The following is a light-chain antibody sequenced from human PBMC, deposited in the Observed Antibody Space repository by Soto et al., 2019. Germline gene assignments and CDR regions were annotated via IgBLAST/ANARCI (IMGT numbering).Light chain of an antibody. CDR2: GAS. J-gene: IGKJ1*01. CDR1: QSVSSN. CDR3: QQYNNWPRT. Sequence: EIVMTQSTATLSVSPGERATLSCRASQSVSSNLAWYQQKPGQAPRLLIDGASARATGIPARFSGSGSGTEFTLTISSLQSEDFAVYYCQQYNNWPRTFGQGTKVDIK. V-gene: IGKV3-15*01.